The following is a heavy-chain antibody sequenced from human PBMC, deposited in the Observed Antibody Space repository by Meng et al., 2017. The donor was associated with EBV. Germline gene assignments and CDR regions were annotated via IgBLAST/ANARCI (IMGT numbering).Heavy chain of an antibody. CDR1: GGTFRSDA. CDR3: ASESGRGFTPDY. CDR2: LIPMSGAP. Sequence: QVQLKQSGAEVEKPGSSVKVSCRTSGGTFRSDAVSWVRQAPGQGLEWMGGLIPMSGAPHYAQKFQDRVTIIADESTSTHSMELNNLRFEDTAMYYCASESGRGFTPDYWGQGTLVTVSS. D-gene: IGHD3-10*01. V-gene: IGHV1-69*01. J-gene: IGHJ4*02.